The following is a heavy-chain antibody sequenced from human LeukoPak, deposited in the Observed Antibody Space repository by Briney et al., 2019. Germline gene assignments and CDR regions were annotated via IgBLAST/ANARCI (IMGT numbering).Heavy chain of an antibody. CDR1: GYTFTSYD. CDR2: MNPNSGNT. CDR3: ARGYYDILTGYYMGDDY. J-gene: IGHJ4*02. D-gene: IGHD3-9*01. V-gene: IGHV1-8*01. Sequence: ASVKVSCKASGYTFTSYDINWVRQATGQGLKWMGWMNPNSGNTGYAQKFQGRVTMTRNTSIRTAYMELSSLRSEDTAVYYCARGYYDILTGYYMGDDYWGQGTLVTVSS.